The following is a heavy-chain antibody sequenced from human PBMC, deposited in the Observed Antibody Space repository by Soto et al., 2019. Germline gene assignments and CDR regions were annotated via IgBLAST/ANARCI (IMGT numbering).Heavy chain of an antibody. CDR3: AREGGDIVLVPADDYYYYYGMDV. CDR1: GFTFSDYY. CDR2: ISSSGSTI. V-gene: IGHV3-11*01. Sequence: GGSLRLSCAASGFTFSDYYMSWIRQAPGKGLEWVSYISSSGSTIYYADSVKGRFTISRDNAKNSLYLQMNSLRAEDTAVYYCAREGGDIVLVPADDYYYYYGMDVWGQGTTVTVSS. D-gene: IGHD2-2*01. J-gene: IGHJ6*02.